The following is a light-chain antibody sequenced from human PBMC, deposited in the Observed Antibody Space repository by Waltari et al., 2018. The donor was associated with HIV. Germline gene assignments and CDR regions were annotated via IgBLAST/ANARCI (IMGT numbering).Light chain of an antibody. V-gene: IGLV2-14*01. CDR1: CSAVRAYIF. CDR3: SSYTNKATLL. J-gene: IGLJ2*01. CDR2: EVS. Sequence: QSAPTPPASVSGSPGQSTPISCMGSCSAVRAYIFVSGYQQHPGRTPQLFINEVSNRPSGVSFRFSGSKSVNTASLTISGLQADDDADYYCSSYTNKATLLFGGGTRLTVL.